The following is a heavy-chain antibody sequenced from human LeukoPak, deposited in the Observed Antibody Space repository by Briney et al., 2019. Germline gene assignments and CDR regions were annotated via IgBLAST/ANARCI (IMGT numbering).Heavy chain of an antibody. V-gene: IGHV1-2*02. D-gene: IGHD3-22*01. CDR3: ARGKYYYDSSGYYMANDY. J-gene: IGHJ4*02. Sequence: SVKVSCKASGYTFTSYGISWVRQAPGQGLEWMGWINPNSGGTNYAQKFQGRVTMTRDTSISTAYMELSRLRSDDTAVYYCARGKYYYDSSGYYMANDYWGQGTLVTVSS. CDR2: INPNSGGT. CDR1: GYTFTSYG.